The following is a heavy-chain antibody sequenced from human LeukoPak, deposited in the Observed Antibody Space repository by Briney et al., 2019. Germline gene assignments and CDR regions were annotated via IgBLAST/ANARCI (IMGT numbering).Heavy chain of an antibody. Sequence: ASVKVSCKASGYTFTSYGISWVRQAPGQGLEWMGWISAYNGNTNYAQKLQGRVTMTTDTPTSTAYMELRSLRSDDTAVYYCARVLIGVATMDLRGVDYWGQGTLVTVSS. V-gene: IGHV1-18*01. CDR1: GYTFTSYG. D-gene: IGHD5-12*01. CDR2: ISAYNGNT. J-gene: IGHJ4*02. CDR3: ARVLIGVATMDLRGVDY.